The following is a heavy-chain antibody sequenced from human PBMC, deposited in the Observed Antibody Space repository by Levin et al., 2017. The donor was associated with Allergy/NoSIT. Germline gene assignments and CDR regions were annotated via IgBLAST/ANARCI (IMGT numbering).Heavy chain of an antibody. Sequence: PGGSLRLSCVASGFTFSDFVMHWIRQAPGQGLQYVSAISTDGDNTYYADSVKGRFTISRDNSKSTLYLQMDNLRVEDMGVYYCAILDVWGRGATVTVSS. CDR1: GFTFSDFV. V-gene: IGHV3-64*02. CDR3: AILDV. CDR2: ISTDGDNT. J-gene: IGHJ6*04.